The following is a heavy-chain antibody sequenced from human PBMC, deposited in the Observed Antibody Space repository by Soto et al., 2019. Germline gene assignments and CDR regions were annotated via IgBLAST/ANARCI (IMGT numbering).Heavy chain of an antibody. CDR1: GFTFSDYY. V-gene: IGHV3-11*01. D-gene: IGHD6-6*01. CDR2: ISSSGSTI. CDR3: AREASIAARLFDY. Sequence: GGSLRLSCAASGFTFSDYYMSWIRQAPGKGLEWVSYISSSGSTIYYADSLRGRFTISRDNAKNSLYLQMNSLRAEDTAVYYCAREASIAARLFDYWGQGTLVTVSS. J-gene: IGHJ4*02.